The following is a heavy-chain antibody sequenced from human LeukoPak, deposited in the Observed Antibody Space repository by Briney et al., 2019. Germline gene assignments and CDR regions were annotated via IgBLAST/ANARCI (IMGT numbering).Heavy chain of an antibody. D-gene: IGHD5-18*01. J-gene: IGHJ4*02. V-gene: IGHV4-38-2*02. Sequence: TSETLSLTCTVSGYSISSGYYWGWIRQPPGKGLEWIGSIYHSGSTYYNPSLKSRVTISVDTSKNQFSLKLSSVTAADTAVYYCARQTRDGYSYGPGVYWGQGTLVTVSS. CDR3: ARQTRDGYSYGPGVY. CDR2: IYHSGST. CDR1: GYSISSGYY.